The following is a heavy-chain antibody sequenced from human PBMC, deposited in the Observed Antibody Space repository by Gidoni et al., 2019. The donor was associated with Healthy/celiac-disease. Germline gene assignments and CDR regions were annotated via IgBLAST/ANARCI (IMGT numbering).Heavy chain of an antibody. D-gene: IGHD6-19*01. V-gene: IGHV5-10-1*03. CDR2: IDPSDSYT. J-gene: IGHJ3*02. CDR3: ARHPLPSPIAVAATTPDAFDI. CDR1: GYSFTSYW. Sequence: EVQLVQSGAEVKKPGESLRISCKGSGYSFTSYWISWVRQMPGKGLEWMGRIDPSDSYTNYSPSFQGHVTISADKSISTAYLQWSSLKASDTAMYYCARHPLPSPIAVAATTPDAFDIWGQGTMVTVSS.